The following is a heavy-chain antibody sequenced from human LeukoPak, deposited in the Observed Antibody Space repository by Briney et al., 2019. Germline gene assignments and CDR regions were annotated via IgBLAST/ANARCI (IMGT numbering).Heavy chain of an antibody. CDR1: GYTFTSYY. V-gene: IGHV1-46*01. Sequence: ASVKVSCKTSGYTFTSYYIHWVRQAPGQGLEWMGIINPSSGATNYAQKFQGRVTMTRDTSTSTAYMELSSQRSEDTAVYYCARATNFYYYYGMDVWGQGTTVTVSS. J-gene: IGHJ6*02. CDR2: INPSSGAT. CDR3: ARATNFYYYYGMDV. D-gene: IGHD1-26*01.